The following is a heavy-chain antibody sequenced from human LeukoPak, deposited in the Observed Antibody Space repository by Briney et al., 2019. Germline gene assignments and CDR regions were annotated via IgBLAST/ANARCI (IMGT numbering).Heavy chain of an antibody. J-gene: IGHJ4*02. CDR3: ARDFGYSGYDWYFDY. CDR1: GFTFSNHW. Sequence: GGSLRLSCAASGFTFSNHWMTWVRQASGKGLEWVANIKQDGSEKYYVDSVKGRFTISRDNAKNSLYVQMNSLRAEDTAVYYCARDFGYSGYDWYFDYWGQGTLVTVSS. D-gene: IGHD5-12*01. CDR2: IKQDGSEK. V-gene: IGHV3-7*01.